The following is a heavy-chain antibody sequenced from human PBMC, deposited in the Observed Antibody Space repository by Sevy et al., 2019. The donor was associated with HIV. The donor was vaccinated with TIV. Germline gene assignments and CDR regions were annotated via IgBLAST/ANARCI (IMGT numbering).Heavy chain of an antibody. V-gene: IGHV3-23*01. CDR2: ISGSGGST. CDR3: AKEDSSSRTWSSYYGMDV. D-gene: IGHD6-13*01. J-gene: IGHJ6*02. Sequence: GGSLRLSCAASGFTFSSYAMSWVRQAPGKGLEWVSAISGSGGSTYYANSVKGRFTISRDNSKNTLYLQMNSLRAEDTAVYYCAKEDSSSRTWSSYYGMDVWGQGTTVTVSS. CDR1: GFTFSSYA.